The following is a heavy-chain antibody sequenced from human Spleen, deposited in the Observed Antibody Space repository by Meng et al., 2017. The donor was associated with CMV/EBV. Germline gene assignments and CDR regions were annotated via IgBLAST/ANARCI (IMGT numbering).Heavy chain of an antibody. J-gene: IGHJ4*02. D-gene: IGHD1-1*01. Sequence: GETLKISCAASGFTFSYAWMSWVRQTPGKGLEWVGRITSKPDGETTHYAAPVKGRFTISRDDSKNTVYLQMNSLKTEDTAVYYCTTDGSPGYGKPRYYFDFWGQGTLVTVSS. V-gene: IGHV3-15*01. CDR2: ITSKPDGETT. CDR3: TTDGSPGYGKPRYYFDF. CDR1: GFTFSYAW.